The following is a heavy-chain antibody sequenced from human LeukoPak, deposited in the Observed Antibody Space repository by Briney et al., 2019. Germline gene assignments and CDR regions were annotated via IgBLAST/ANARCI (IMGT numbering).Heavy chain of an antibody. CDR1: GFTFSSYG. CDR2: IRYDGSNK. CDR3: AREVGYSGYDYPGGY. Sequence: GGSLRLSCAASGFTFSSYGMHWVRQAPGKGLEWVAFIRYDGSNKYYADSVKGRFTISRDNSKNTLYLQMNSLRAEDTAVYYCAREVGYSGYDYPGGYWGQGTLVTVSS. V-gene: IGHV3-30*02. D-gene: IGHD5-12*01. J-gene: IGHJ4*02.